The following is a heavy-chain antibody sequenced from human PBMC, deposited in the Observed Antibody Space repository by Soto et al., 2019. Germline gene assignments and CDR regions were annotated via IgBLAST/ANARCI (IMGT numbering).Heavy chain of an antibody. CDR1: GFTFSSYG. CDR2: IWYDGTNK. V-gene: IGHV3-33*01. D-gene: IGHD2-21*02. Sequence: QVQLVESGGGVVQPGRSLRLSCVASGFTFSSYGMHWVRQAPGKGLEWVALIWYDGTNKYYADSVKGRFTISRDSSKNTLYLQMNSLRAEDTAVYYCARDQGGGNSGGGFDYWGQGSLVTVSS. J-gene: IGHJ4*02. CDR3: ARDQGGGNSGGGFDY.